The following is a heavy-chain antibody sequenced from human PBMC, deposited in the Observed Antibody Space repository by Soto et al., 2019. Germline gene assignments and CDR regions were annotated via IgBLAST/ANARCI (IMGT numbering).Heavy chain of an antibody. Sequence: APVKVSCKVSGYTLAELSMHWVRQDPEKRLEWMGGFDPEDGETIYAQKFQGRVTMTEDTSTDTAYMELSSLRSEDTAVYYCATVTIYDILTGPDAFDIWGQGTMVTVSS. J-gene: IGHJ3*02. V-gene: IGHV1-24*01. CDR2: FDPEDGET. CDR1: GYTLAELS. CDR3: ATVTIYDILTGPDAFDI. D-gene: IGHD3-9*01.